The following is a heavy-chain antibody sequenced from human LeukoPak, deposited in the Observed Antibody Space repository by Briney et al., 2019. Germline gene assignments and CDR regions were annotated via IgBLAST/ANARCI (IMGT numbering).Heavy chain of an antibody. Sequence: GGSLRLSCAASGFTFSSYWMHWVRQAPGKGLVWVSRINSDGSSTSYADSVKGRFTISRDNAKNTLYLQMNSPRAEDTAVYYCARDRRYSYGYWPDYWGQGTLVTVSS. CDR2: INSDGSST. CDR3: ARDRRYSYGYWPDY. J-gene: IGHJ4*02. CDR1: GFTFSSYW. V-gene: IGHV3-74*01. D-gene: IGHD5-18*01.